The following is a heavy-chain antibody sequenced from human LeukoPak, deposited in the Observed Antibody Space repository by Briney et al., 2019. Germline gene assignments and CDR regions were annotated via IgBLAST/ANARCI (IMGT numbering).Heavy chain of an antibody. CDR3: ARDPDDDAFDI. Sequence: PGGSLRLSCAASGFTFDNYAMNWVRQAPGKGLVWVSRINSDGSSTSYADSVKGRFTISRDDAKNTLYLQMNSLRAEDTAVYYCARDPDDDAFDIWGQGTMVTVSS. J-gene: IGHJ3*02. V-gene: IGHV3-74*01. CDR1: GFTFDNYA. D-gene: IGHD1-14*01. CDR2: INSDGSST.